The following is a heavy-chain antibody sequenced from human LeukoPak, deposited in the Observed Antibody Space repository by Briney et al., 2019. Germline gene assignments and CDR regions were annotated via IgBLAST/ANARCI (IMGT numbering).Heavy chain of an antibody. CDR2: IQTSGSA. J-gene: IGHJ4*02. CDR1: GGSISGYY. D-gene: IGHD2-2*01. CDR3: ARASTSGRAFDY. V-gene: IGHV4-4*07. Sequence: SETLSLTCIVSGGSISGYYWSWIRQPAGKGLEWIGRIQTSGSANYNPSLKSRLTMSVDTSKNQFSLNLNSVTAADTAVYYCARASTSGRAFDYRGQGTLVTVSS.